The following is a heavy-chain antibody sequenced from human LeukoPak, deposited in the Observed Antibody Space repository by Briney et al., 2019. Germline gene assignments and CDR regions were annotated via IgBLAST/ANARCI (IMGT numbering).Heavy chain of an antibody. J-gene: IGHJ4*02. CDR2: LNTDGSWT. V-gene: IGHV3-74*01. CDR1: GFTLSRYW. Sequence: PGGSLRLSCAASGFTLSRYWMHWVRQAPGKGLVWVSCLNTDGSWTNYADSVKGRFTISRDNAKNTLYLQMNSLRVEDTAVYYCAKDLSGAHDYWGQGAVVTVSS. CDR3: AKDLSGAHDY. D-gene: IGHD2-15*01.